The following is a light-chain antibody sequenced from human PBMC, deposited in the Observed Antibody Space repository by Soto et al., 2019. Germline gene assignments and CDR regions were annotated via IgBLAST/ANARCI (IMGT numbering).Light chain of an antibody. V-gene: IGLV2-11*01. CDR2: DVR. CDR3: CSDVGSYSYV. CDR1: SSDVGGYKF. Sequence: QSVLTQPRSGSGSPGQSVTISCIRSSSDVGGYKFVSWDQQYPGKAPKRLIYDVRETPSGDPNRYSCSKSADTGALTISALQGEAEDDYYCCSDVGSYSYVLGNRTKVTV. J-gene: IGLJ1*01.